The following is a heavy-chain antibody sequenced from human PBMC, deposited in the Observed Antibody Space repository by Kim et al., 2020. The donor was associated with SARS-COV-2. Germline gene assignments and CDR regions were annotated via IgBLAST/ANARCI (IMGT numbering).Heavy chain of an antibody. V-gene: IGHV3-23*01. CDR1: GFTFSSYA. J-gene: IGHJ4*02. CDR2: ISGSGGST. Sequence: GGSLRLSCAASGFTFSSYAMSWVRQAPGKGLEWVSAISGSGGSTYYADSVKGRFTISRDNSKNTLYLQMNSLRAEDTAVYYCANAGDIVVVPAAILDYWGQGTLVTVSS. D-gene: IGHD2-2*02. CDR3: ANAGDIVVVPAAILDY.